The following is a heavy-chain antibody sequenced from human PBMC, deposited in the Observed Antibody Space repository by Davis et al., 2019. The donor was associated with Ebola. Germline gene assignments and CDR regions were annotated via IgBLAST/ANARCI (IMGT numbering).Heavy chain of an antibody. CDR2: IFPGDSAL. V-gene: IGHV5-51*01. D-gene: IGHD1-20*01. J-gene: IGHJ3*02. CDR3: ASLRRTITGMDDAFDI. Sequence: PGGSLRLSCKGSGYSFTAYWIGWVRQMPGKGLEWMGIIFPGDSALRYSPSFRGQVTISADKSIRTAYLQWSGLKASDTAMYYCASLRRTITGMDDAFDIWGQGTMVTVSS. CDR1: GYSFTAYW.